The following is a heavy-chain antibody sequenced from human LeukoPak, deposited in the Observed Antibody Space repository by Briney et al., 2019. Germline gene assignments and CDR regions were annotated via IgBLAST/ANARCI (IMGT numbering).Heavy chain of an antibody. CDR2: ISAYNGNT. J-gene: IGHJ6*03. Sequence: GASVKVSCKASGYTFTSYGIIWVRQAPGQGLEWMGWISAYNGNTNYAQKFQGRVTMTRDTSTSTAYLELSSLRSEDTAVYYCARDPQSSLWIPRYYYYYMDVWGKGTTVTVSS. CDR3: ARDPQSSLWIPRYYYYYMDV. CDR1: GYTFTSYG. D-gene: IGHD2-21*01. V-gene: IGHV1-18*01.